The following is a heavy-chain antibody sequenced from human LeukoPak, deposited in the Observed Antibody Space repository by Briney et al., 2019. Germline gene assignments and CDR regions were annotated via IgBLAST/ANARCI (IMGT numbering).Heavy chain of an antibody. CDR1: GYTFTSYY. V-gene: IGHV1-46*01. CDR2: INPSGGST. Sequence: ASVKVSCKASGYTFTSYYMHWVRQAHGQGLEWMGIINPSGGSTSYAQKFQGRVTMTRDMSTGTVYMELSSLRSEDTAVYYCARATRYYFDYWGQGTLVTVSS. CDR3: ARATRYYFDY. D-gene: IGHD2-2*01. J-gene: IGHJ4*02.